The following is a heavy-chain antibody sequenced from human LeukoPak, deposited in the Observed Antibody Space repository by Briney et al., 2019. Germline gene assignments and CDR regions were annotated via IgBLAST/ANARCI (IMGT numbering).Heavy chain of an antibody. V-gene: IGHV1-46*01. D-gene: IGHD2-2*01. CDR1: GYTFTSNK. Sequence: GASVKVSCKASGYTFTSNKIHWVRQAPGQGLEWMGIISPSSGSARQAQKFQGRVTMTRDMSTSTVHMELSSLRSEDTAVYYCARDEVSAAMGFDYWGQGTLVTVSS. CDR3: ARDEVSAAMGFDY. J-gene: IGHJ4*02. CDR2: ISPSSGSA.